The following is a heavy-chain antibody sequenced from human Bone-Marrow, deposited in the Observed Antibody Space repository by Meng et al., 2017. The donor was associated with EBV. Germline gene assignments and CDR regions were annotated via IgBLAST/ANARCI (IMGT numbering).Heavy chain of an antibody. CDR1: GYTFTSYA. Sequence: QFQLVQSGAEVKKPGASVKVSCKASGYTFTSYAMHWVRQAPGQRLEWMGWINAGNGNTKYSQKFQGRVTITRDTSASTAYMELSSLRSEDTAVYYCARSPLWFGESNFDYWGQGTLVTVSS. D-gene: IGHD3-10*01. CDR2: INAGNGNT. CDR3: ARSPLWFGESNFDY. V-gene: IGHV1-3*01. J-gene: IGHJ4*02.